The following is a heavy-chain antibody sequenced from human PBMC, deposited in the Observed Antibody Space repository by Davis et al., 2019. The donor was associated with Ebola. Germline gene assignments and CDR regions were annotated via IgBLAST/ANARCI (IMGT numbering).Heavy chain of an antibody. D-gene: IGHD3-16*01. J-gene: IGHJ4*02. Sequence: GESLKISCAASGFTFSSYWMHLVRQAPGKGLVWVSRINSDGSSTSYADSVKGRFTISRDNAKNTLYLQMNRLRAEDTAVYYCARESLGGGLVYFDYWGQGTLVTVSS. CDR2: INSDGSST. V-gene: IGHV3-74*01. CDR1: GFTFSSYW. CDR3: ARESLGGGLVYFDY.